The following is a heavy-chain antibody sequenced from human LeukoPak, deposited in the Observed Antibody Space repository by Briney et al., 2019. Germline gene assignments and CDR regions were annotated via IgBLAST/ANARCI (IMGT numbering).Heavy chain of an antibody. CDR1: GYSISSGYY. J-gene: IGHJ4*02. CDR2: IYHSGST. CDR3: ARQSSGWPFDY. Sequence: SETLSLTCTVSGYSISSGYYWGWIRQPPGKGLEWIGSIYHSGSTYYNPSLKSRVTISVDTSKNQFSLKLSSVTAADTAVYYCARQSSGWPFDYWGQGTLVTVSS. D-gene: IGHD6-19*01. V-gene: IGHV4-38-2*02.